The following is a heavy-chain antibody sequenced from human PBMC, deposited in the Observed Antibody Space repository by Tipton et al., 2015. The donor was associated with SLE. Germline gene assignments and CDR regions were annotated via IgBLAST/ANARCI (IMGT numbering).Heavy chain of an antibody. J-gene: IGHJ2*01. Sequence: TLSLTCSVSGGSISLLSWSWIRQPPGKRLEWIGYIFSTGGSNYNPSLKGRVTMSVDESKSQFSLNLSSVTAADTAVYYCAGTIATAGRYFDLWGRGTLVTVSS. CDR3: AGTIATAGRYFDL. V-gene: IGHV4-59*11. CDR1: GGSISLLS. D-gene: IGHD6-13*01. CDR2: IFSTGGS.